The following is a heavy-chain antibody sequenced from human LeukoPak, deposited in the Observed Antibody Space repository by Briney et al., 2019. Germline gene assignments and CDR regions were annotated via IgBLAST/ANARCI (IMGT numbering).Heavy chain of an antibody. CDR1: GFTFSSYG. CDR2: IRYDGSNK. CDR3: AKVGSSGWPIFYFDY. Sequence: GGSLRLACAASGFTFSSYGMHWVRQAPGKGLEWVAFIRYDGSNKYYADSVKGRFTISRDNSKNTLYLQMNSLRAEDTAVYYCAKVGSSGWPIFYFDYWGQGTLVTVSS. J-gene: IGHJ4*02. V-gene: IGHV3-30*02. D-gene: IGHD6-19*01.